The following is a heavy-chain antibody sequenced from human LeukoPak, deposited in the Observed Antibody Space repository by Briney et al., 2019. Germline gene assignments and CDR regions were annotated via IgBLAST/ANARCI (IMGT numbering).Heavy chain of an antibody. Sequence: PSETLSLTCAVYGGSFSGYYWSWIRQPPGKGLEWIGEINHSGSTNYNPSLKSRVTISVDTSKNRFSLKLTSVTAADTAVYYCASGLWSGELLLWGQGTLVSVSS. CDR3: ASGLWSGELLL. J-gene: IGHJ4*02. V-gene: IGHV4-34*01. D-gene: IGHD3-10*01. CDR2: INHSGST. CDR1: GGSFSGYY.